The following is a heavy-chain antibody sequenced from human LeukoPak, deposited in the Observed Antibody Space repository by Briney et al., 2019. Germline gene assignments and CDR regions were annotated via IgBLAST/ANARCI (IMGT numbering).Heavy chain of an antibody. D-gene: IGHD4/OR15-4a*01. CDR3: AREGRLPTEFRPRLYAFDI. CDR1: GYTFTSYY. CDR2: INPSGGST. V-gene: IGHV1-46*01. Sequence: ASVKVSCKASGYTFTSYYMHWVRQAPGQGLEWMGIINPSGGSTSYAQKFQGRVTMTRDTSTSTVYMELSSLRSEDTAVYYCAREGRLPTEFRPRLYAFDIWGQGTMVTVSS. J-gene: IGHJ3*02.